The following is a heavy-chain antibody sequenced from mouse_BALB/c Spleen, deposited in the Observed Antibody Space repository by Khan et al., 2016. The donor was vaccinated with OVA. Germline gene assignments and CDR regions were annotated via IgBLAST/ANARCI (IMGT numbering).Heavy chain of an antibody. V-gene: IGHV1-4*01. D-gene: IGHD2-14*01. CDR3: VREGAYYRSDGLFAY. Sequence: VQLQQSGAELARPGASVKMSCKASGYTFTTYTIHWVKQRPGQGLEWIGYIIPSNDYTNYNQKFKDRATLTADKSSSTAYMQLSSLTSEDSAVYYCVREGAYYRSDGLFAYWGQGTLVTVSA. J-gene: IGHJ3*01. CDR1: GYTFTTYT. CDR2: IIPSNDYT.